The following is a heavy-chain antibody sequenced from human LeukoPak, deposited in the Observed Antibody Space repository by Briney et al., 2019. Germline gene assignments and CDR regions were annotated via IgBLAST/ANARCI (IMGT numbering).Heavy chain of an antibody. CDR2: NNTNTGNP. D-gene: IGHD5-18*01. CDR3: ARSSWIQQSSDF. J-gene: IGHJ4*02. CDR1: GYSFTTFA. Sequence: SVSVSCTPSGYSFTTFAMNAVPQAPGQGLERMGWNNTNTGNPTYAQAFTGQFVFSLATPVTTTFLDITILKPQDTPIYYFARSSWIQQSSDFWGPGALVSVSS. V-gene: IGHV7-4-1*02.